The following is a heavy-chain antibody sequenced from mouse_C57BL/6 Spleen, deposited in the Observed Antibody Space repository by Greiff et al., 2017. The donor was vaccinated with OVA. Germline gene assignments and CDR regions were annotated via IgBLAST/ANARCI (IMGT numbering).Heavy chain of an antibody. J-gene: IGHJ4*01. CDR3: ARAHLLRHYAMDY. Sequence: QVQLQQPGTELVKPGASVKLSCKASGYTFTSYWMHWVKQRTGQGLEWIGNINPSNGGTNYNEKFKSKATLTVDQSTSTAYMQLSSLTSEDSAVYYCARAHLLRHYAMDYWGQGTSVTVSS. V-gene: IGHV1-53*01. CDR2: INPSNGGT. CDR1: GYTFTSYW. D-gene: IGHD1-1*01.